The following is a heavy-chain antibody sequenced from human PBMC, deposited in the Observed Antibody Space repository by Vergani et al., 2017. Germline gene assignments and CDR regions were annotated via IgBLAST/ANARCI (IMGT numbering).Heavy chain of an antibody. CDR2: IYAGDCDV. D-gene: IGHD4-23*01. CDR3: ARGHGGNSGWFDP. Sequence: EVQLVQSGAEVKKPGESLKISCQGSGYTITNYWIAWVRQRPGKGLEWKGIIYAGDCDVRYSPSFQGQVTMSVDKSPSTAYLQWSSLKASDTAMYYCARGHGGNSGWFDPWGQGTLVTVSS. CDR1: GYTITNYW. V-gene: IGHV5-51*03. J-gene: IGHJ5*02.